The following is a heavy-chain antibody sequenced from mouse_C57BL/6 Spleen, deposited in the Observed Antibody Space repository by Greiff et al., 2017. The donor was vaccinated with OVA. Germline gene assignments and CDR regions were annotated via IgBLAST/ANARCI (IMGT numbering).Heavy chain of an antibody. CDR3: KRGYYSDYEDYYAMDY. Sequence: EVQLQQSGTVLARPGASVKMSCKTSGYTFTSYWMHWVKQRPGQGLEWIGAIYPGNSDTSYNQKFQGKAKLTAVTSASTAYMELSSLTNEDSAVYSGKRGYYSDYEDYYAMDYWGQGTSVTVSA. J-gene: IGHJ4*01. CDR1: GYTFTSYW. V-gene: IGHV1-5*01. CDR2: IYPGNSDT. D-gene: IGHD2-13*01.